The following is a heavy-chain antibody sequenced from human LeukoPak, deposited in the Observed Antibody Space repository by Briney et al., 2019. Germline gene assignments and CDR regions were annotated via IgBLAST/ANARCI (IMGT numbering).Heavy chain of an antibody. CDR3: AKAGDLRLGELSLSDFDY. D-gene: IGHD3-16*02. Sequence: GGSLRLSCAASGFTFNNYAMSWVRQAPGTGLEWVSIISGSGATTYHADSVKGRFTISRDNSKNTLYLQMNSLRAEDTAVYYCAKAGDLRLGELSLSDFDYWGQGTLVTVSS. CDR2: ISGSGATT. CDR1: GFTFNNYA. J-gene: IGHJ4*02. V-gene: IGHV3-23*01.